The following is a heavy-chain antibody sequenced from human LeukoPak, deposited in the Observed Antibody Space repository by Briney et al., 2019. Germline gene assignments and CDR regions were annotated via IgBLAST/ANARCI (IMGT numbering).Heavy chain of an antibody. D-gene: IGHD2-2*01. CDR1: GGSISSGGYS. V-gene: IGHV4-30-2*01. Sequence: SETLSLTCAVSGGSISSGGYSWSRIRQPPGKGLEWIGYIYHSGSTYYNPSLKSRVTISVDRSENQSSLKLSSVTAADTAVYYCASLIPAAMSFDYWGQGTLVTVSS. CDR2: IYHSGST. J-gene: IGHJ4*02. CDR3: ASLIPAAMSFDY.